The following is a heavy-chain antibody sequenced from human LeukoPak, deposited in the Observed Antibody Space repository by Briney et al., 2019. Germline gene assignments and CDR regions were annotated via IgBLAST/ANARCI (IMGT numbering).Heavy chain of an antibody. J-gene: IGHJ6*03. CDR1: GDSISSGGYY. CDR2: IFTSGST. V-gene: IGHV4-61*02. Sequence: SETLSLTCTVSGDSISSGGYYWSWIRQPAGEGLEWIGRIFTSGSTNYNPTLKSRVTISVDTSKNQFSLKLSSVTAADTAVYYCARAGGYCNSITCYKYMDVWGKGTTVTVSS. CDR3: ARAGGYCNSITCYKYMDV. D-gene: IGHD2-2*02.